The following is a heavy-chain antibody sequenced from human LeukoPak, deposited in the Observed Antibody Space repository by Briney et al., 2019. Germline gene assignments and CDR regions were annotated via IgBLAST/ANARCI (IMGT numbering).Heavy chain of an antibody. J-gene: IGHJ5*02. V-gene: IGHV3-7*04. CDR1: GFTFSSYW. CDR3: ARPLTLWFGENESPNWFDP. Sequence: GGSLRLSCAASGFTFSSYWMSWVRQAPGKGLEWVANIKQDGSEKYYVDSVKGRFTISRDNAKNSLYLQMNSLRAEDTAVYYCARPLTLWFGENESPNWFDPWGQGTLVTVSS. CDR2: IKQDGSEK. D-gene: IGHD3-10*01.